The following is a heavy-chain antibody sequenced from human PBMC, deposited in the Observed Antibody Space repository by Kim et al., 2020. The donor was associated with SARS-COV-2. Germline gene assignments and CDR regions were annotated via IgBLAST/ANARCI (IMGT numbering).Heavy chain of an antibody. CDR3: ARVPEGRYFDWLNAFDI. V-gene: IGHV1-18*01. CDR2: ISAYNGNT. Sequence: ASVKVSCKASGYTFTSYGISWVRQAPGQGLEWMGWISAYNGNTNYAQKLQGRVTMTTDTSTSTAYMELRSLRSDDTAVYYCARVPEGRYFDWLNAFDIWGQGTMVTVSS. J-gene: IGHJ3*02. CDR1: GYTFTSYG. D-gene: IGHD3-9*01.